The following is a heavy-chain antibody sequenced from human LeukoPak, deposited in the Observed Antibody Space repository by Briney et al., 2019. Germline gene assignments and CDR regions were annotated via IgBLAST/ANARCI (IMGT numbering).Heavy chain of an antibody. Sequence: SQTPSLTCTVSGGSLSSGSNYWSWIRPSARNGLEWIGRLYSSGTTNYNPSLKSRVTISVDTSKNQFSLNLSSVTAADTAVYYCARGLSRGFDNWGQGTLVTVSS. CDR2: LYSSGTT. J-gene: IGHJ4*02. V-gene: IGHV4-61*02. CDR3: ARGLSRGFDN. CDR1: GGSLSSGSNY.